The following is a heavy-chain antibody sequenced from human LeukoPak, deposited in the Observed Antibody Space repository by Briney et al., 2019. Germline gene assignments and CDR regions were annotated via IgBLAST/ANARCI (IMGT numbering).Heavy chain of an antibody. CDR2: IYASGNT. CDR1: GCSIKGYY. D-gene: IGHD5-18*01. V-gene: IGHV4-4*07. Sequence: SETLSLTCTVSGCSIKGYYWSWIRQPPGQGLEWLGHIYASGNTNYNPSLNSRVTMSVDTSKNQFSLRLASVTAADTAVYYCARVADRFGYNYGIDEYFDYWGQGTLVTVSS. J-gene: IGHJ4*02. CDR3: ARVADRFGYNYGIDEYFDY.